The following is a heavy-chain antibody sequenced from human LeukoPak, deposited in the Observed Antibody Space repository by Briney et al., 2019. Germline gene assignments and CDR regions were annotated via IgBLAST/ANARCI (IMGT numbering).Heavy chain of an antibody. J-gene: IGHJ3*02. D-gene: IGHD6-19*01. CDR1: GFTFSSNY. Sequence: PGGSLRLSCAASGFTFSSNYMSWVRQAPGKGLEWVSVIYSGGSTYYSDSVKGRFTISRDNSKNTLYLQMDSLRAEDTAVYYCARDSSGGYGHDAFDIWGQGTMVTVSS. CDR3: ARDSSGGYGHDAFDI. CDR2: IYSGGST. V-gene: IGHV3-53*01.